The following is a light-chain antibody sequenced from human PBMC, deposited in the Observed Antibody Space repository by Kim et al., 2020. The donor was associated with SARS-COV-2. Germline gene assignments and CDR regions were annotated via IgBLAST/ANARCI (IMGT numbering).Light chain of an antibody. V-gene: IGKV1-27*01. CDR3: QKYNSAPYT. J-gene: IGKJ2*01. CDR1: QGIINY. CDR2: AAS. Sequence: SASAGNKVTIPGRASQGIINYLALYQQKPGKVPKLLIYAASTLQSGVPSRFSGSGSGTDFTLTISSLQPEDVATYYCQKYNSAPYTFGQGPKREI.